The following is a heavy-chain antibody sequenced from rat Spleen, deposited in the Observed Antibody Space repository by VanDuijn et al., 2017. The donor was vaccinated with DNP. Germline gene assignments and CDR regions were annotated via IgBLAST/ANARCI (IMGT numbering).Heavy chain of an antibody. CDR2: INTDGGST. CDR1: GFTFSSYW. V-gene: IGHV5-58*01. Sequence: EVLLVETGGGLVQPGRSLKLSCVASGFTFSSYWMFWIRQAPGKGLEWVASINTDGGSTYYPDSVKGRFTISRDNAENTVYLQMSSLRSEDTATYYCASWAPIAPLSTSNYWGQGVMVTVSS. D-gene: IGHD1-2*01. J-gene: IGHJ2*01. CDR3: ASWAPIAPLSTSNY.